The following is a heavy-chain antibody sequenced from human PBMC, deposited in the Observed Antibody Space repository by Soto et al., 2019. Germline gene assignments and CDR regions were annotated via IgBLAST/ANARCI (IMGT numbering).Heavy chain of an antibody. V-gene: IGHV1-3*01. Sequence: QVQLVQSGAEVKKPGASVILSCKASGYTFTRNAIHWVRQAPGQRLEWIGKIDAGNGNTKYSQKFQGRVTIARDTSARAVYMELNTLESEATSIYVCERSETDYSRFDYWGQGTLVTVSS. D-gene: IGHD3-9*01. CDR1: GYTFTRNA. J-gene: IGHJ4*02. CDR3: ERSETDYSRFDY. CDR2: IDAGNGNT.